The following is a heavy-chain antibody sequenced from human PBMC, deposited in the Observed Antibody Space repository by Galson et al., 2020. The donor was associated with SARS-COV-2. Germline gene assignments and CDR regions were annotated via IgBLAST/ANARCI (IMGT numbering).Heavy chain of an antibody. CDR1: GYTFTSHR. CDR3: ARVSLYAGYDADYFDY. D-gene: IGHD5-12*01. V-gene: IGHV1-18*04. CDR2: ISANKGKT. J-gene: IGHJ4*02. Sequence: ASVKVSCKASGYTFTSHRIIWVRQAPGQGLEWMGWISANKGKTNYAQKFQGRVTLTTDTSTSTAYMELRSLRSDDTAVYFCARVSLYAGYDADYFDYWGQGTLVTVSS.